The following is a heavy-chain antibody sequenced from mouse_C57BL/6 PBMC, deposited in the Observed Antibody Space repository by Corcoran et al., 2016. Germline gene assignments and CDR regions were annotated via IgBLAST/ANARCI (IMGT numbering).Heavy chain of an antibody. J-gene: IGHJ4*01. Sequence: QVQLQQSGAELARPGASVKLSCKASGYTFTSYGISWVKQRTGQGLEWIGEIYPRSGNTYYNEKFKGKATLPAYKSSSTAYMELRSLTSEDSAVYFCARVGSSGPYAMDYWGQGTSVTVSS. CDR1: GYTFTSYG. D-gene: IGHD3-2*02. V-gene: IGHV1-81*01. CDR2: IYPRSGNT. CDR3: ARVGSSGPYAMDY.